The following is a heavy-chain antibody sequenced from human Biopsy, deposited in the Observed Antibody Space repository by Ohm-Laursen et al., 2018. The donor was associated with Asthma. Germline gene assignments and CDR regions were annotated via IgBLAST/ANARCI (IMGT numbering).Heavy chain of an antibody. CDR1: GFTFSNNG. CDR3: VRWRSGYPDHYSDF. Sequence: SLRLSCAASGFTFSNNGMHWVRQAPGKGLEWVALISSDVREWYADSVKGRFTISRDNSKNTLDMQMNSLRGDDTAVYYCVRWRSGYPDHYSDFWGLGTLVTVSS. V-gene: IGHV3-30*03. J-gene: IGHJ4*02. D-gene: IGHD2-21*01. CDR2: ISSDVRE.